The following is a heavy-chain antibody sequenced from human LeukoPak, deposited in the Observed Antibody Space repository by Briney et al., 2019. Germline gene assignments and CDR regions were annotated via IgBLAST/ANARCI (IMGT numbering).Heavy chain of an antibody. CDR2: ISSSSSYI. D-gene: IGHD5-18*01. CDR1: GFTFSDYT. Sequence: GGSLSLSCAASGFTFSDYTMNWVRQAPGKGLEWVSSISSSSSYIYYADSVKGRFTISRDNAKNSLSLQKKSLRAEDTAVYYCGRGEYSYGPLDYYYYMDVWGKGTTVTVSS. J-gene: IGHJ6*03. CDR3: GRGEYSYGPLDYYYYMDV. V-gene: IGHV3-21*01.